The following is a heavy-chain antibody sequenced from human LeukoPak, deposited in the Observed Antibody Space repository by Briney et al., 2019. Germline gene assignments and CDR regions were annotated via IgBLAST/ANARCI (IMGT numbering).Heavy chain of an antibody. CDR1: GDSVSSNSAA. D-gene: IGHD3-22*01. Sequence: SQTLSLTCAISGDSVSSNSAAWNWIRQSPSRGLEWLGRTYYRSKWYNDYAVSVKSRITINPDTSKNQFSLQLSSVTAADTAVYYCARAPAPGVVVVIPNNAFDIWGQGTMVTVSS. V-gene: IGHV6-1*01. J-gene: IGHJ3*02. CDR2: TYYRSKWYN. CDR3: ARAPAPGVVVVIPNNAFDI.